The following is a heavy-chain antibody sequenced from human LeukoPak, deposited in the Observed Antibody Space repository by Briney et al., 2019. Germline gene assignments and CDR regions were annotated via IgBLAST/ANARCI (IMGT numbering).Heavy chain of an antibody. D-gene: IGHD5-24*01. CDR1: GFTFSSYS. J-gene: IGHJ6*02. V-gene: IGHV3-48*02. CDR3: ARVRKDGYNANYYYYGMDV. Sequence: PGGSLRLSCAASGFTFSSYSMNWVRQAPGKGLEWISYISSSSSSIYYADSVKGRFTISRDNAKNSLYLQMKSLRDEDTAVYYCARVRKDGYNANYYYYGMDVWGQGTTVTVSS. CDR2: ISSSSSSI.